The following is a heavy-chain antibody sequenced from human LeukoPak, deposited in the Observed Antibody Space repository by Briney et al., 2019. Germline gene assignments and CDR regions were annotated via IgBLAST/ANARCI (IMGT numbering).Heavy chain of an antibody. Sequence: PSETLSLTCTVSGGSISSHYWSWIRQPAGKGLEWIGRIYTSGSTNYNPSLKSRVTMSVDTSKNQFSLKLSSVTAADTAVYYCARGPYSGSLTTPEYYYYMDVWGKGTTVTVSS. CDR2: IYTSGST. J-gene: IGHJ6*03. CDR3: ARGPYSGSLTTPEYYYYMDV. CDR1: GGSISSHY. V-gene: IGHV4-4*07. D-gene: IGHD1-26*01.